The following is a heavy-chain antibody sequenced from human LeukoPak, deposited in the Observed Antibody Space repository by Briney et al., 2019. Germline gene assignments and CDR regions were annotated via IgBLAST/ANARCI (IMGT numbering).Heavy chain of an antibody. D-gene: IGHD2-2*01. V-gene: IGHV3-30-3*01. CDR3: ARDGAPGPTVVVPAARHYYYYMDV. CDR2: ISYDGSNK. CDR1: GFTSSSYA. Sequence: PGGSLRLSCAASGFTSSSYAIHWVRQAPGKGLEWVAVISYDGSNKYYADSVKGRFTISRDNSKNTLYLQMNSLRAEDTAVYYCARDGAPGPTVVVPAARHYYYYMDVWGKGTTVTVSS. J-gene: IGHJ6*03.